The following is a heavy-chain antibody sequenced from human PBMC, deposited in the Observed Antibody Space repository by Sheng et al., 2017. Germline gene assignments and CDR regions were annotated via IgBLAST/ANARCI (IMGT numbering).Heavy chain of an antibody. J-gene: IGHJ6*03. CDR2: IGQGGSII. Sequence: QVQLVESGGGVVQPGGSLRLSCAASGFTFSGYGMHWVRQAPGKGLEWVAFIGQGGSIIYYADSVKGRFTISRDNSKNTLYLQMNSLRLEDTAVYFCAKDPGGSVVGYYMDVWGKGTTATVSS. D-gene: IGHD2-2*01. CDR3: AKDPGGSVVGYYMDV. CDR1: GFTFSGYG. V-gene: IGHV3-30*02.